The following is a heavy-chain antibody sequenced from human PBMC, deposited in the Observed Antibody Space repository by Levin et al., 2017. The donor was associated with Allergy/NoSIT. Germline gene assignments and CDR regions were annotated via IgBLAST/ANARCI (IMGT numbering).Heavy chain of an antibody. V-gene: IGHV4-59*01. CDR3: ARNSRNHYFYGLDV. CDR1: GGSMNTYY. J-gene: IGHJ6*02. Sequence: PSETLSLTCTVSGGSMNTYYWSWIRHSPEKGLEWIAQIYYTGTTEYNPSLRSRLSVSVDTSRNQFSLQLTSVSAADMAVHYCARNSRNHYFYGLDVWGQGTTVIVSS. CDR2: IYYTGTT. D-gene: IGHD6-13*01.